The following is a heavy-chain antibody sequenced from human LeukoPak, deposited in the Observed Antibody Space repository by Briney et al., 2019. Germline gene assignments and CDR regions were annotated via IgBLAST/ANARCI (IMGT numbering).Heavy chain of an antibody. CDR3: AREGRNSGLLAY. CDR1: GFTFSSYS. J-gene: IGHJ4*02. CDR2: IGISSTI. Sequence: PTGGSLRLSCAASGFTFSSYSINWVRQAPGKGLEWVSYIGISSTIYYADSVKGRFTISRDNAKNSLYLQMNSLRAEDTAVYYCAREGRNSGLLAYWGQGTLVTVSS. V-gene: IGHV3-48*04. D-gene: IGHD5-12*01.